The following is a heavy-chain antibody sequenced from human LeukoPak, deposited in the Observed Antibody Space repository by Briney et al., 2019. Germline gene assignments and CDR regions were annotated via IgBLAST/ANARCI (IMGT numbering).Heavy chain of an antibody. J-gene: IGHJ4*02. Sequence: ASVKVSCKASGGTFSSYAISWVRQAPGRGLEWMGRIIPILGIANYAQKFQGRVTITADKSTSTAYMELSSLRSEDTAVYYCARMIETAYDSSGYDYWGQGTLVTVSS. D-gene: IGHD3-22*01. CDR3: ARMIETAYDSSGYDY. V-gene: IGHV1-69*04. CDR2: IIPILGIA. CDR1: GGTFSSYA.